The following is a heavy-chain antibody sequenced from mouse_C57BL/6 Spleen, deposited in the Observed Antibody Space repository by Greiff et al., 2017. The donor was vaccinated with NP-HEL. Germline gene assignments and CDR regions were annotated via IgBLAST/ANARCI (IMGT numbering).Heavy chain of an antibody. CDR3: ARKDYAMDY. V-gene: IGHV5-16*01. J-gene: IGHJ4*01. Sequence: DVMLVESEGGLVQPGSSMKLSCTASGFTFSDYYMAWVRQVPEKGLEWVANINYDGSSTYYLDSLKSRFIISRDNAKNILYLQRSSLKSEDTATYYCARKDYAMDYWGQGTSVTVSS. CDR1: GFTFSDYY. CDR2: INYDGSST.